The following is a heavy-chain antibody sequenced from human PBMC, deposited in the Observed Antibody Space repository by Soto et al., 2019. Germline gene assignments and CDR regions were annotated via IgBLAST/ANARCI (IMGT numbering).Heavy chain of an antibody. J-gene: IGHJ4*02. Sequence: PGGSLRLSCAASGFTFSSYGMHWVRQAPGKGLEWVAVIWYDGSNKYYADSVKGRFTISRDNSKNTLYLQMNSLRAEDTAVYYCARVSYDSSGYCLDYWGQGTLVTVSS. D-gene: IGHD3-22*01. CDR1: GFTFSSYG. CDR2: IWYDGSNK. CDR3: ARVSYDSSGYCLDY. V-gene: IGHV3-33*01.